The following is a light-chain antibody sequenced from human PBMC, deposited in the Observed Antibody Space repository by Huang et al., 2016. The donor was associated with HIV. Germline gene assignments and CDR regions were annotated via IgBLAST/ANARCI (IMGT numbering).Light chain of an antibody. CDR2: AAS. CDR3: LQHKSYPPT. J-gene: IGKJ2*01. CDR1: QGINNY. V-gene: IGKV1-17*03. Sequence: DIQLTQSPSAMSAYLGESVTITCRASQGINNYLVWFQQKPGKVPKRLIYAASTLQSGVPSRFSGSGSGTEFTLTISSLQPEYFATYYCLQHKSYPPTFGQGTKLDIK.